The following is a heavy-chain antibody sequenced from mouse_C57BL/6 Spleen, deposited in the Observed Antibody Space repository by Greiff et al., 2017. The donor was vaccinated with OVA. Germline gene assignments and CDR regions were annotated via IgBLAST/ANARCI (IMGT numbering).Heavy chain of an antibody. D-gene: IGHD2-4*01. V-gene: IGHV2-5*01. J-gene: IGHJ4*01. CDR2: IWRGGST. CDR3: AKSSYYDYDRYAMDY. Sequence: QVQLQQSGPGLVQPSQSLSITCTVSGFSLTSYGVHWVRQSPGKGLEWLGVIWRGGSTDYNAAFMSRLSITKDNSKSQVFFKMNSLQADDTAIYYCAKSSYYDYDRYAMDYWGQGTSVTVSS. CDR1: GFSLTSYG.